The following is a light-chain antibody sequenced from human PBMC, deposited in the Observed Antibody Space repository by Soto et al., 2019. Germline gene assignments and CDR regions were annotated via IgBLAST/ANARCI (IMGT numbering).Light chain of an antibody. J-gene: IGLJ1*01. CDR2: EVS. V-gene: IGLV2-14*01. CDR1: SSDVGGYNY. Sequence: QSALTQPASVSGSPGQSITISSTGTSSDVGGYNYVSWYQQHPGKAPKLMIYEVSNRPSGVSNRFSGSKSGNTASLTISGLQAEDEADYYCCSYTSSSTPYVFGTGTMLTVL. CDR3: CSYTSSSTPYV.